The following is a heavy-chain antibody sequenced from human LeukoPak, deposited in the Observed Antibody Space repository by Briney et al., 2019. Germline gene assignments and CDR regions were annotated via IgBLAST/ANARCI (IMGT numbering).Heavy chain of an antibody. D-gene: IGHD6-19*01. CDR1: GFHLSFFA. V-gene: IGHV3-23*01. CDR3: ANPISGGLAVTADWFAP. CDR2: IYAKSGNR. J-gene: IGHJ5*01. Sequence: GGSLRLSCEASGFHLSFFAMIWLRQARGEGVECVSTIYAKSGNRSYASSVRGRFTLSRDNSKNTLYLQLNTLRADDTAVYYCANPISGGLAVTADWFAPWGQGTLVVVSS.